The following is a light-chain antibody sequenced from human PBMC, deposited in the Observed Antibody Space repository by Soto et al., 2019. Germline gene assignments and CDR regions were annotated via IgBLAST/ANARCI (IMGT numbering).Light chain of an antibody. V-gene: IGLV2-14*03. J-gene: IGLJ2*01. CDR1: SSDVGGYNY. CDR3: SSYTSSSTVV. Sequence: QSALTQPASVSGSPGQSITISCTGTSSDVGGYNYVSWYQQHPGKAPKVMIYDVRSRPSGVSDRFSGSKSGNTASLTISGLQAEDEADYYCSSYTSSSTVVFGGGTKLTVL. CDR2: DVR.